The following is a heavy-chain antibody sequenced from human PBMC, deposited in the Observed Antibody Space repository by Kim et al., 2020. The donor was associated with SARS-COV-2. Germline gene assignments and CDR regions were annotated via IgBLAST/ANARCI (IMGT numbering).Heavy chain of an antibody. CDR3: ARDSISVQLEPRTDAVEI. D-gene: IGHD1-1*01. J-gene: IGHJ3*02. CDR2: IYYSGST. CDR1: GGSISSYY. Sequence: SETLSLTCTVSGGSISSYYWSWIRQPPGKGLEWIGYIYYSGSTNNNPSPKSRVTISVDTSTNQFSLKLSSVTAADTAVYYCARDSISVQLEPRTDAVEIWGQGTMVTVSS. V-gene: IGHV4-59*01.